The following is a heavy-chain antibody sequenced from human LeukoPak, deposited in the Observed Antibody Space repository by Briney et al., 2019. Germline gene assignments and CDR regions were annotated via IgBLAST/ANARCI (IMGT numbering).Heavy chain of an antibody. V-gene: IGHV4-34*01. D-gene: IGHD6-13*01. CDR1: GGSFSGYY. CDR2: INHSGST. J-gene: IGHJ4*02. Sequence: SETLSLTCAVYGGSFSGYYWSWIRQPPGKGLEWIGEINHSGSTNYNPSLKSRVTISVDTSKNQFSLKLSSVTAADTAVYYCARAATVAAADYYFDYWGQGTLVTASS. CDR3: ARAATVAAADYYFDY.